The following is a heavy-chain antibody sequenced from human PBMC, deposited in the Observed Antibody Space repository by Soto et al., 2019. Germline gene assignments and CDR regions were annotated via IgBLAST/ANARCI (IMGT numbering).Heavy chain of an antibody. CDR3: VRGYSGSYNFDY. D-gene: IGHD1-26*01. CDR1: GYTFTSYG. Sequence: QVQLVQSGAEVKKPGASVKVSCKAFGYTFTSYGIAWVRQAPGQGLEWMGWISTYSDNTNYAQTLQGRVTMTTDTSTSTASLELRGLTSDDTAVYYCVRGYSGSYNFDYWGQGTLVTVSS. CDR2: ISTYSDNT. V-gene: IGHV1-18*04. J-gene: IGHJ4*02.